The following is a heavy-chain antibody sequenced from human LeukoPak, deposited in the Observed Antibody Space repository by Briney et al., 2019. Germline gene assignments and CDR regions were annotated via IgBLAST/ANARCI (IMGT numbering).Heavy chain of an antibody. D-gene: IGHD3-10*01. Sequence: PGGSLRLSCAASGFTFSDYYMSWIRQAPGKGLEWVAAISYDGSNKYYADSVKGRFTISRENSKNTLHLQTNSLRAEDTAVYYCAKDHYYYGSGIYFMHYFDYWGQGTLVTVSS. J-gene: IGHJ4*02. CDR2: ISYDGSNK. V-gene: IGHV3-30*18. CDR1: GFTFSDYY. CDR3: AKDHYYYGSGIYFMHYFDY.